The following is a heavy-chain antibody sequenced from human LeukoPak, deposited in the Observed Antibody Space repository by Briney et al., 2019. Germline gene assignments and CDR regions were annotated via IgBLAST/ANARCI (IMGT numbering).Heavy chain of an antibody. D-gene: IGHD6-19*01. CDR3: AKDVYAIVGIAVAGLHGYYFDY. CDR1: GFTFSSYG. Sequence: PGGSLRLSCAASGFTFSSYGMHWVRQAPGKGLEWVAVISYDGSNKYYADSVKGRFTISRDNSKNTLYLQMNSLRAEDTAVYYCAKDVYAIVGIAVAGLHGYYFDYWGQGTLVTVSS. CDR2: ISYDGSNK. J-gene: IGHJ4*02. V-gene: IGHV3-30*18.